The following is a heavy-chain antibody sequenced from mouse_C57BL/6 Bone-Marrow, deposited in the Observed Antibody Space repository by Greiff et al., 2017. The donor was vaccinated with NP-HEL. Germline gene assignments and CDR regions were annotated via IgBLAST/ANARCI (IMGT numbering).Heavy chain of an antibody. Sequence: EVMLVESGGGLVQPGGSLKLSCAASGFTFSDYGMAWVRQAPRKGPEWVAFISNLAYSIYYADTVTGRFTISRENAKNTLYLEMSSLRSEDTAMYYCARRGYYGNYYYAMDDWGQGTSVTVSS. CDR3: ARRGYYGNYYYAMDD. J-gene: IGHJ4*01. CDR1: GFTFSDYG. V-gene: IGHV5-15*01. CDR2: ISNLAYSI. D-gene: IGHD2-1*01.